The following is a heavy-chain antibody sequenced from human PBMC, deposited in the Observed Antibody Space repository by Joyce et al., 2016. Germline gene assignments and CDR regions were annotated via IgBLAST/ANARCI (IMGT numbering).Heavy chain of an antibody. J-gene: IGHJ4*02. CDR1: GFSFSIYS. V-gene: IGHV3-48*02. D-gene: IGHD3-3*01. Sequence: EVQLVESGGGLVQPGGSLRLSCAASGFSFSIYSMNWVRQGPGKGLEWVSYITSSSSTIYYAESVKGRFTISRDNAKNSLYLQMNSLRDEDTAVYYCARDVESYDFWSGLLWGQGTLVTVSS. CDR3: ARDVESYDFWSGLL. CDR2: ITSSSSTI.